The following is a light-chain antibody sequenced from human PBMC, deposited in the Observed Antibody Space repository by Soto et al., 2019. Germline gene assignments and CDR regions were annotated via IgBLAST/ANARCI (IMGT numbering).Light chain of an antibody. CDR3: QQCYSSPIT. V-gene: IGKV4-1*01. J-gene: IGKJ5*01. CDR1: QSILSSSNNKNY. Sequence: DIVMTQSPDSLALFLGERATINCKSSQSILSSSNNKNYLVWYQQKPGHPPKLLISWASTRESGVPDRISGSGSGTDFTRTISSLQAEDVAVYYCQQCYSSPITFGQGTRLEIK. CDR2: WAS.